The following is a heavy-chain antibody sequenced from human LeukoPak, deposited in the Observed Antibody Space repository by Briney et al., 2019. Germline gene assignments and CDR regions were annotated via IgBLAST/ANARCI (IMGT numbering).Heavy chain of an antibody. CDR3: ARVKSSGWGHAFDI. J-gene: IGHJ3*02. D-gene: IGHD6-19*01. Sequence: GSSVKVSCKASGGTFSSYAISWVRQAPGQGLEWMGGIIPIFGTANYAQKFQGRGTMTADESTSTAYMELSSLRSEDTAVYYCARVKSSGWGHAFDIWGQGTMVTVSS. CDR2: IIPIFGTA. CDR1: GGTFSSYA. V-gene: IGHV1-69*01.